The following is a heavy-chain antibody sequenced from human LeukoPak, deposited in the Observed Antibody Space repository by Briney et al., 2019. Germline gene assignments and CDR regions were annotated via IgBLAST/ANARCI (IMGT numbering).Heavy chain of an antibody. Sequence: ASVKVSCKASGYTYTGYYMHWVRQAPGQGREWIGRINPNSGCTNYAQKSERRVTNNRDTSISTAYMELSRLRSDDTAVYYCASRQYSSSTDYWGQGTLVTVSS. V-gene: IGHV1-2*06. CDR3: ASRQYSSSTDY. CDR2: INPNSGCT. CDR1: GYTYTGYY. J-gene: IGHJ4*02. D-gene: IGHD6-6*01.